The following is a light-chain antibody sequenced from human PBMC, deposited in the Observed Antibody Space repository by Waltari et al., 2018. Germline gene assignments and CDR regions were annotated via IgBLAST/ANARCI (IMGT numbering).Light chain of an antibody. CDR1: QSVGSN. CDR3: QQYSNWPWT. CDR2: DAS. J-gene: IGKJ1*01. Sequence: EMVMTQFPATLSVSSGERVTLSCRADQSVGSNFAWYQQKPGQAPRLLIYDASTRATGIPARLSGSGSGTDCTLTISSLQSEDFAVYYCQQYSNWPWTFGQGTKVEIK. V-gene: IGKV3-15*01.